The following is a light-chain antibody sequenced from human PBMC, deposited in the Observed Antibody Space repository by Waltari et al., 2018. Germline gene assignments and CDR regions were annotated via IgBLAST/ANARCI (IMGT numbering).Light chain of an antibody. CDR3: CSYVGSNIYCV. CDR2: DIN. V-gene: IGLV2-11*01. J-gene: IGLJ3*02. Sequence: QSALTQPRSVSGFPGTSVTISCTGTSRAVRGYNYVYWYQQHPDKAPKLIIYDINKRPSGVPDRFSGSKSGNTASLTISGLQAEDEADYYCCSYVGSNIYCVFGGGTKLTVL. CDR1: SRAVRGYNY.